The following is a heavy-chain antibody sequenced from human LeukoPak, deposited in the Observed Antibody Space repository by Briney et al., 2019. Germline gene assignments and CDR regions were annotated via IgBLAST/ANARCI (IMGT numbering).Heavy chain of an antibody. CDR2: VFYSGST. CDR1: GGSVSSSSYH. Sequence: SETLSLTCTVSGGSVSSSSYHWGWIRQPPGKGLGWIGSVFYSGSTYYNPSLKSRVTMSVDTSKNQFSLKLSSVIAADTAVYYCARLWSTDCSGGSCPHQPNYWGQGTLVTVSS. D-gene: IGHD2-15*01. J-gene: IGHJ4*02. CDR3: ARLWSTDCSGGSCPHQPNY. V-gene: IGHV4-39*01.